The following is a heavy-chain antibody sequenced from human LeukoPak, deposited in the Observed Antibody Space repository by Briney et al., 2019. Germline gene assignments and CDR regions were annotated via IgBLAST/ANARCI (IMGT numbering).Heavy chain of an antibody. D-gene: IGHD2-15*01. J-gene: IGHJ1*01. Sequence: PGGSLRLSCAPSGFTFSRHGMHWVRQAPGKGLEWVAAISNSGGDTFYSDSGKGRFTIARDNSKNTLYLQMNSLRVDDTAVYYCAQQLGYCSGGTCYFSYWGQGTLVTVSS. CDR3: AQQLGYCSGGTCYFSY. CDR2: ISNSGGDT. CDR1: GFTFSRHG. V-gene: IGHV3-23*01.